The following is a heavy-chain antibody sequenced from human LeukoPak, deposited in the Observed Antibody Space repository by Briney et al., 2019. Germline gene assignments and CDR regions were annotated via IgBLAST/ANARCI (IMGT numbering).Heavy chain of an antibody. Sequence: SGTLSLTCAVSGGSISSSNWWSWVRQPPGKGLEWIGEIYHSGSTNYNPSLKSRVTISVDTSKNQFSLKLSSVTAADTAVYYCARDSGYDFSNYWGQGTLVTVSS. CDR3: ARDSGYDFSNY. CDR2: IYHSGST. J-gene: IGHJ4*02. CDR1: GGSISSSNW. V-gene: IGHV4-4*02. D-gene: IGHD5-12*01.